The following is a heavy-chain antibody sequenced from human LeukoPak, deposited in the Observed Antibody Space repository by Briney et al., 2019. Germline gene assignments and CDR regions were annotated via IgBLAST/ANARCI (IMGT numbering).Heavy chain of an antibody. J-gene: IGHJ6*02. CDR2: ISSSSSTI. CDR3: ARDLEGVADSYGMDV. Sequence: GGSLRLSCAASGFTFSSYSMNWVRQAPGKGLEWVSYISSSSSTIYYADSVKGRFTISRDNAKNSLYLQMNSLRAEDTAVYYCARDLEGVADSYGMDVWGQGTTVTVSS. CDR1: GFTFSSYS. D-gene: IGHD6-19*01. V-gene: IGHV3-48*01.